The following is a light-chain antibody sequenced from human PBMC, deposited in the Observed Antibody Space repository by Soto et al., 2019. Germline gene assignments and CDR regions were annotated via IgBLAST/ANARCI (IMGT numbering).Light chain of an antibody. J-gene: IGKJ1*01. Sequence: DIVMTQSPLSLPVTPGEPASISCRSSRNLMHSNGYNYLVWYLQKPGQSPQLLIYLGSNRASGVPDRFSGSGSGTDFILRISRVEAEDVGVYYCMQTLQTPTFGQGTKVEIK. CDR3: MQTLQTPT. CDR2: LGS. V-gene: IGKV2-28*01. CDR1: RNLMHSNGYNY.